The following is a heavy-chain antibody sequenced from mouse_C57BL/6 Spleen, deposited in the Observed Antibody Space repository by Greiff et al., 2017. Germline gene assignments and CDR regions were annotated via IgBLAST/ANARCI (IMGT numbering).Heavy chain of an antibody. V-gene: IGHV5-16*01. D-gene: IGHD2-3*01. CDR3: ARDGYYGFDY. J-gene: IGHJ2*01. CDR2: INYDGSST. Sequence: EVQLVESEGGLVQPGSSMKLSCTASGFTFSDYYMAWVRQVPEKGLEWVANINYDGSSTYYLDSLKSRFIISRDNAKNILYLQMSSLKSEDTATYYCARDGYYGFDYWGQGTTLTVSS. CDR1: GFTFSDYY.